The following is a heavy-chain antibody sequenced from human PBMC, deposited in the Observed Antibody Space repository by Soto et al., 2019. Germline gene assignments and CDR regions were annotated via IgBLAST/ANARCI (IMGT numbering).Heavy chain of an antibody. CDR3: ARVWLGYCSSTSCSRGDY. CDR1: GYTFTSYA. CDR2: INAGNGNT. V-gene: IGHV1-3*01. J-gene: IGHJ4*02. Sequence: GASVKVSCKASGYTFTSYAMHWVRQAPGQRLEWMGWINAGNGNTKYSQKFQGRVTITRDTSASTAYMELRSLRSDDTAVYYCARVWLGYCSSTSCSRGDYWGQGTLVTVSS. D-gene: IGHD2-2*01.